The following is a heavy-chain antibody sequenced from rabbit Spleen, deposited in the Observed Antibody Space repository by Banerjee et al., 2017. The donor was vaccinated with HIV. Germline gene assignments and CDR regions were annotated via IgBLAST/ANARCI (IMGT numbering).Heavy chain of an antibody. CDR1: GVSFTISSY. CDR3: ARDLDGVIGWNFGW. CDR2: VYGGSSGST. V-gene: IGHV1S40*01. D-gene: IGHD1-1*01. J-gene: IGHJ4*01. Sequence: QSLEESGGDLVKPGASLTLTCTASGVSFTISSYMCWVRQAPGKGLEWIACVYGGSSGSTYYASWAKGRFTISKTSSTTVTLQMTSLTAADTATYFCARDLDGVIGWNFGWWGQGTLVT.